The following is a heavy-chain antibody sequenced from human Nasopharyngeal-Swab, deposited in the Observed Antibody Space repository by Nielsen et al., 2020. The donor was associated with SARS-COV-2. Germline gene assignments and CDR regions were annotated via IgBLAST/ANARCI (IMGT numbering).Heavy chain of an antibody. D-gene: IGHD1-26*01. Sequence: GESLKISCAASGFTFSSYSMNWVRQAPGKGLEWVSSISSSSSYIYYADSVKGRFTISRGNAKNSLYLQMNSLRAEDTAVYYCARAKASGSLKYYGMDVWGQGTTVTVSS. CDR2: ISSSSSYI. V-gene: IGHV3-21*01. CDR1: GFTFSSYS. J-gene: IGHJ6*02. CDR3: ARAKASGSLKYYGMDV.